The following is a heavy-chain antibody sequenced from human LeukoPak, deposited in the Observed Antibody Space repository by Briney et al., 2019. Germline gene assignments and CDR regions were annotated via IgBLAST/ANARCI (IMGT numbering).Heavy chain of an antibody. Sequence: GGSLRLSCAASGFTFSSFWMNWVRQAPGKGLEWVANIKQDGSERNYVDSVKGRSTISRDNAKNSLYLQMNSLRAEDTAVYYCAKDSGWFRFDYWGQGTLVTVSS. CDR3: AKDSGWFRFDY. CDR1: GFTFSSFW. CDR2: IKQDGSER. J-gene: IGHJ4*02. D-gene: IGHD6-13*01. V-gene: IGHV3-7*03.